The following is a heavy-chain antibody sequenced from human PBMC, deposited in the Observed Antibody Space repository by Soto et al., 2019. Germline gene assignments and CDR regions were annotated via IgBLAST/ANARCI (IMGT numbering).Heavy chain of an antibody. CDR2: ISSSSSTI. CDR1: GFTFSSYS. V-gene: IGHV3-48*02. CDR3: ARTARGYSYGPTLYFDY. J-gene: IGHJ4*02. Sequence: PGGSLRLSCAASGFTFSSYSMNWVRQAPGKGLEWVSYISSSSSTIYYADSVKGRFTISRDNAKNSLYLQMNSLRDEDTAVYYCARTARGYSYGPTLYFDYWGQGTLVTVSS. D-gene: IGHD5-18*01.